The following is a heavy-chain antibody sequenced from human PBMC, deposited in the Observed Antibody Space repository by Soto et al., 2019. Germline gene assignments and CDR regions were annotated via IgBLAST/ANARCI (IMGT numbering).Heavy chain of an antibody. CDR3: ARDTAAAEYYYHYYMNV. V-gene: IGHV3-33*01. CDR1: GFTFSSYA. J-gene: IGHJ6*02. D-gene: IGHD6-13*01. Sequence: QVQLVESGGGVVQPGRSLRLSCAASGFTFSSYAMHWVRQAPGKGLEWAAVIWYDGSNKYYADDVKGRCTISRDNSKNTLYQQRNSRRAEDTAVYYCARDTAAAEYYYHYYMNVWGQGTTVTVSS. CDR2: IWYDGSNK.